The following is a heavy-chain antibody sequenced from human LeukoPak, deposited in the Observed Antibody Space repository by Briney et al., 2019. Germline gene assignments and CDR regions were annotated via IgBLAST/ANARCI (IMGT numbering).Heavy chain of an antibody. CDR2: IRYDGSYK. Sequence: PGGSLRLSCAGPGFTFTNYRMHWVRQAPGKGLGWVSFIRYDGSYKFYADSVKGRFTISRDNSKNTVYLQMNSLRAEDAAVYYCAKYGNTFDIWGQGTMVTVSS. CDR1: GFTFTNYR. J-gene: IGHJ3*02. D-gene: IGHD2/OR15-2a*01. V-gene: IGHV3-30*02. CDR3: AKYGNTFDI.